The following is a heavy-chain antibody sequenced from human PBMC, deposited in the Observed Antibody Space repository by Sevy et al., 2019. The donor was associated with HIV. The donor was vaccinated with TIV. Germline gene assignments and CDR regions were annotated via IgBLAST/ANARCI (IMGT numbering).Heavy chain of an antibody. CDR2: VKGKIDGGKI. V-gene: IGHV3-15*01. Sequence: GGSLRLSCAASGFTFTNAWMSWVRQAPGKGLEWVGRVKGKIDGGKIDYAAQVEGRFTILRDDSKNTVYLQMHSLKPEERAEYYGSTATECQEDFSDNWGQGTLVTVSS. D-gene: IGHD3-3*01. CDR1: GFTFTNAW. CDR3: STATECQEDFSDN. J-gene: IGHJ4*02.